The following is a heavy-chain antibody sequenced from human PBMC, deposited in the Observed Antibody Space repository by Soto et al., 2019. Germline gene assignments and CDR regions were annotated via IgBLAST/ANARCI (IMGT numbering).Heavy chain of an antibody. CDR1: GGTFSSYT. CDR3: ARDNPNYGDYFFDY. V-gene: IGHV1-69*08. CDR2: ISPILGIA. J-gene: IGHJ4*02. D-gene: IGHD4-17*01. Sequence: QVQLVQSGAEVKKPGSSVKVSCKASGGTFSSYTISWVRQAPGQGLEWMGRISPILGIANYAQKFQGRVTITADKSTSTAYMELSSLRSEDTAVYYCARDNPNYGDYFFDYWGQGTLVTVSS.